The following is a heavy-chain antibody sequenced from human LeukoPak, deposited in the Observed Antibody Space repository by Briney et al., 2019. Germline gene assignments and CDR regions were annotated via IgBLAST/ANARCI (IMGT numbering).Heavy chain of an antibody. CDR2: ISGSGGST. CDR3: AGKTATQNFDS. D-gene: IGHD2-21*02. CDR1: GFTFSNYA. J-gene: IGHJ4*02. V-gene: IGHV3-23*01. Sequence: GGSLRLSCAASGFTFSNYAMTWVRQAPGKGLEWVSDISGSGGSTYYADSVKGRFTISRDSSKNTLYLQMNSLRAEDTALYYCAGKTATQNFDSWGQGTLVTVSS.